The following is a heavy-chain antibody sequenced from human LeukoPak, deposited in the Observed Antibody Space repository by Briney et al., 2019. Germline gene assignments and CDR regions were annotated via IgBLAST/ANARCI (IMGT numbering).Heavy chain of an antibody. D-gene: IGHD3-3*01. CDR1: GYTFTSYG. CDR2: ISAYNGNT. Sequence: ASVKVSCRASGYTFTSYGISWVRQSRGQGLEWMGWISAYNGNTNYAQKLQGRVTMTTDTSTSTAYMELRSLRSDDTAVYYCARGPPYDYYYYYMDVWGKGTTVTVSS. V-gene: IGHV1-18*01. CDR3: ARGPPYDYYYYYMDV. J-gene: IGHJ6*03.